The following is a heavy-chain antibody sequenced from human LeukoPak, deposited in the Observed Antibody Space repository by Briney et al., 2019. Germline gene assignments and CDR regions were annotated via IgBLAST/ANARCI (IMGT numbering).Heavy chain of an antibody. V-gene: IGHV3-15*01. D-gene: IGHD3-9*01. J-gene: IGHJ4*02. CDR2: IKSNTDGGPT. CDR3: ATTDYDILTCYLGY. CDR1: GFTFSNAW. Sequence: GGSLRLSCAASGFTFSNAWMSWVRQAPGKGLEWVGRIKSNTDGGPTDYAARVKGRVTISRDDSKNSLYLQMNSLKPQDTAVYYCATTDYDILTCYLGYWGQGTLVTLSS.